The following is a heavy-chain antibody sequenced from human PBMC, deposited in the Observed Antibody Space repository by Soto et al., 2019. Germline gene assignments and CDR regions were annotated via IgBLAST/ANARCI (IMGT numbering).Heavy chain of an antibody. V-gene: IGHV3-23*01. CDR2: ISGNGGKT. CDR1: RFTFSSYA. CDR3: AKNSENFGDSKYDY. J-gene: IGHJ4*02. D-gene: IGHD4-17*01. Sequence: GSLRLSCAASRFTFSSYAMSWVRQAPGKGLEWVSSISGNGGKTYYADSVKGRFTISRDNSKNMLYLQMNSLRAEDTAVYYCAKNSENFGDSKYDYWGQGTLVTVSS.